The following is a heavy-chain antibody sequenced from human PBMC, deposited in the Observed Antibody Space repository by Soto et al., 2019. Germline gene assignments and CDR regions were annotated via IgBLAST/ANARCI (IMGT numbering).Heavy chain of an antibody. CDR2: ISGSGGST. J-gene: IGHJ4*02. CDR3: AKMGVDYDILNGYYYFDY. CDR1: GFTFSSYA. Sequence: PGGSLRLSWAASGFTFSSYAMSWVRQAPGKVLEWVSAISGSGGSTYYADSVKGRFTISRDNSKNTLYLQMDSLRAEDTAVYYCAKMGVDYDILNGYYYFDYWGQGTLVTVSS. V-gene: IGHV3-23*01. D-gene: IGHD3-9*01.